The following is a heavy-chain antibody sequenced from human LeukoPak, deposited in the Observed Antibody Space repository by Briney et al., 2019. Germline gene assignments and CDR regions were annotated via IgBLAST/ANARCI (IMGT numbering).Heavy chain of an antibody. J-gene: IGHJ4*02. CDR1: GYTFTGYY. V-gene: IGHV1-2*06. CDR2: INPNSGGT. D-gene: IGHD6-13*01. CDR3: ARETDSSSWYGY. Sequence: ASVKVSCKASGYTFTGYYMHWARQAPGQGLEWMGRINPNSGGTNYAQKFQGRVTMTRDTSISTAYMELSRLRSDDTAVYYCARETDSSSWYGYWGQGTLVTVSS.